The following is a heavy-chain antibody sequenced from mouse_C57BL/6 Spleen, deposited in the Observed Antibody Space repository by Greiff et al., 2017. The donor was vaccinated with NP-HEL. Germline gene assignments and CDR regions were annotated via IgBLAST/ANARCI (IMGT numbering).Heavy chain of an antibody. CDR2: INPNNGGT. CDR3: AREGDLPDPMDY. V-gene: IGHV1-22*01. CDR1: GYTFTDYN. D-gene: IGHD2-1*01. J-gene: IGHJ4*01. Sequence: EVQLQQSGPELVKPGASVKMSCKASGYTFTDYNMHWVKQSHGKSLEWIGYINPNNGGTSYNQKFKGKATLTVNKSSSTAYMELRSLTSEDSAVYYCAREGDLPDPMDYGGQGTSVTVSS.